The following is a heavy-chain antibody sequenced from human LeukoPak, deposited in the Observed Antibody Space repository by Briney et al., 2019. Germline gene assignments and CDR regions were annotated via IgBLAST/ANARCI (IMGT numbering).Heavy chain of an antibody. CDR3: ARVRGPRPYYYYMDV. V-gene: IGHV4-34*01. CDR1: GGSFSGYY. J-gene: IGHJ6*03. CDR2: INHSGST. Sequence: SETLSLTCAVYGGSFSGYYWSWIRQPPGKGLEWIGEINHSGSTNYNPSLKSRVTISVDTSKNQFSLKLSSVTAADTAVYYCARVRGPRPYYYYMDVWGKGTTVNVSS. D-gene: IGHD3-16*01.